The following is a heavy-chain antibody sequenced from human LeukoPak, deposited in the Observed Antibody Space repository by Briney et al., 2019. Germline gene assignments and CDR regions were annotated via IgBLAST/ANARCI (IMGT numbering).Heavy chain of an antibody. CDR1: GFTFSSYS. V-gene: IGHV3-21*01. J-gene: IGHJ4*02. D-gene: IGHD5-18*01. CDR3: ARDGIQLWLRTYYFDY. CDR2: INSSSSYI. Sequence: GGSLRLSCAASGFTFSSYSMNWVRQAPGKGLEWVSSINSSSSYIYYADSVKGRFTISRDNAKNSLYLQMNSLRAEDTAVYYCARDGIQLWLRTYYFDYWGQGTLVTVSS.